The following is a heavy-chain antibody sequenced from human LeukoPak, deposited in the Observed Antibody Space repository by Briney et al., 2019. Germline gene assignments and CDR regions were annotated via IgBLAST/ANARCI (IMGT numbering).Heavy chain of an antibody. CDR1: GFTFSSYS. V-gene: IGHV3-72*01. CDR2: SNLNSYTT. J-gene: IGHJ4*02. Sequence: PGGSLRLSCAASGFTFSSYSMNWVRQAPGKGLEWVGRSNLNSYTTEYAASVKGRFTISRDDSKSSLDLQMNSLRTEDTAVYYCVCYIARTVYWGQGTLVTV. CDR3: VCYIARTVY. D-gene: IGHD3-16*02.